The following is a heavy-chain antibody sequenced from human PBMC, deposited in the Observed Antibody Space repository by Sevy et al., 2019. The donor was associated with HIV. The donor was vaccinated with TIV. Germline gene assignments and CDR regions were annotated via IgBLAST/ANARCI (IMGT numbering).Heavy chain of an antibody. CDR3: ARDKRWLPTTANWFDP. D-gene: IGHD5-12*01. V-gene: IGHV3-21*04. Sequence: GGSLRLSCAASGFTFSSYSMNWVRQAPGKGLEWVSSISSSSSYIYYADSVKGRFTISRDNAKNSLFLQMNSLRAEDTAVYYCARDKRWLPTTANWFDPWGQGAQVTVSS. CDR1: GFTFSSYS. J-gene: IGHJ5*02. CDR2: ISSSSSYI.